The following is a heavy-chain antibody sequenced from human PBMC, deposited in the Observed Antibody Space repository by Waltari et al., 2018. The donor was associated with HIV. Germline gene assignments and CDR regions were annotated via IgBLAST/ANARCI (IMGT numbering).Heavy chain of an antibody. V-gene: IGHV4-34*01. CDR3: ARVIINGGCSSTSCYLARYGMDV. CDR2: INHSGST. J-gene: IGHJ6*02. Sequence: QVQLQQWGAGLLKPSETLSLTCAVYGGSFSGYYWSWIRKPPGKGLEWIGEINHSGSTNYNPSLKSRVTISVDTSKNQFSLKLSSVTAADTAVYYCARVIINGGCSSTSCYLARYGMDVWGQGTTVTVSS. D-gene: IGHD2-2*01. CDR1: GGSFSGYY.